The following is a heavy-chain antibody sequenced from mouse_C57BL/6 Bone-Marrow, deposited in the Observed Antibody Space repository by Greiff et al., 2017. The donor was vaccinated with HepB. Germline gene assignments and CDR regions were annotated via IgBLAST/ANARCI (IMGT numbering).Heavy chain of an antibody. J-gene: IGHJ4*01. CDR1: GFSLTSYG. CDR3: ARESQGSYAMDY. V-gene: IGHV2-6*03. Sequence: VKLMESGPGLVAPSQSLSITCTVSGFSLTSYGVHWVRQPPGKGLEWLVVIWSDGSTTYNSALKSRLSISKDNSKSQVFLKMNSLQTDDTAMYYCARESQGSYAMDYWGQGTSVTVSS. CDR2: IWSDGST.